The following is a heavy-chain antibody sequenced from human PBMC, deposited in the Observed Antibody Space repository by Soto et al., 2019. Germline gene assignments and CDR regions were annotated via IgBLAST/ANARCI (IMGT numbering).Heavy chain of an antibody. CDR3: ARGDYYDSSGPFSDAFDI. CDR2: IYSGGST. D-gene: IGHD3-22*01. J-gene: IGHJ3*02. Sequence: GGSLRLSCAASGFTVSSNYMSWVRQAPGKGLEWVSVIYSGGSTYYADSLKGRFTISRDNAKNSFYLQMNSLRAEDTAVYYCARGDYYDSSGPFSDAFDIWGRGTMVTVSS. V-gene: IGHV3-53*03. CDR1: GFTVSSNY.